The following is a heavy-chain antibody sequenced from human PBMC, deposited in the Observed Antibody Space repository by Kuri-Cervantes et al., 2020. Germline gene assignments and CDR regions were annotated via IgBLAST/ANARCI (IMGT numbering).Heavy chain of an antibody. CDR3: ARDVLRYFGCYYGMDV. D-gene: IGHD3-9*01. CDR2: ISYDGSNK. J-gene: IGHJ6*02. CDR1: GFTFSSYG. V-gene: IGHV3-30*03. Sequence: LSLTCAASGFTFSSYGMHWVRQAPGKGLEWVAVISYDGSNKYYADSVKGRFTISRDNSKNTLYLQMNSLRAEDTAVYYCARDVLRYFGCYYGMDVWGQGTTVTVSS.